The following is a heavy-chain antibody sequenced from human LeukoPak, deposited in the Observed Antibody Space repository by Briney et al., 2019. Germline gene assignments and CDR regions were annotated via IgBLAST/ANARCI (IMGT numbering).Heavy chain of an antibody. V-gene: IGHV3-74*01. D-gene: IGHD6-13*01. CDR2: IKSDGSST. J-gene: IGHJ4*02. CDR3: ARGGDTSNWYPGYFDY. CDR1: GFTFSNYW. Sequence: GGSLRLSCAASGFTFSNYWMHWVRQAPGKGPVWVSRIKSDGSSTRFADSVQGRFTISRDNGRNTVYLQMNSLRAEDTAVYYCARGGDTSNWYPGYFDYWGQGALVTVSS.